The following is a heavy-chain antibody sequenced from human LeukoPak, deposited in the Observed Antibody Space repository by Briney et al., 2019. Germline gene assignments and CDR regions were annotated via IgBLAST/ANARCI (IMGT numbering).Heavy chain of an antibody. V-gene: IGHV3-7*03. Sequence: GGSLRLSCEASGFTFSSYWMSWVRQAPGKGLEWVANIKQDGSEKYYVDSVKGRFTISRDNAKNSLYLQMNSLRAEDTAVYYCARVGGGDLDYWGQGTLVTVSS. CDR2: IKQDGSEK. J-gene: IGHJ4*02. D-gene: IGHD2-15*01. CDR1: GFTFSSYW. CDR3: ARVGGGDLDY.